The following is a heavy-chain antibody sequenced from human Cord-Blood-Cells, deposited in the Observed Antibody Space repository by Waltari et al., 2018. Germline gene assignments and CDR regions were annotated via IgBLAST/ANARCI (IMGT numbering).Heavy chain of an antibody. D-gene: IGHD2-2*01. V-gene: IGHV4-34*01. J-gene: IGHJ2*01. CDR1: GGSFSGYY. Sequence: QVQLQQWGAGLLKPSETLSLTCAVYGGSFSGYYWSWIRQPPVKGLELIGEINHSGRTNNHPSLKSRVTISADTSKNHFSLKLSSVTAADPAVYYCARGSDYIVVVPAASYWYFDLWGRGTLVTVSS. CDR2: INHSGRT. CDR3: ARGSDYIVVVPAASYWYFDL.